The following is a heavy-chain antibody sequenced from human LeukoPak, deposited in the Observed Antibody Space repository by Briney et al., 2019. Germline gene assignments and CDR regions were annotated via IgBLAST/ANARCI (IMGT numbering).Heavy chain of an antibody. V-gene: IGHV3-30*04. CDR2: ISYDGSNK. Sequence: PGGSLRLSCAASGFTFSSYAMHWVRQAPGKGLGWVAVISYDGSNKYYADSVKGRFTISRDNAKNSLYLQMNSLRVEDTAVYYCARAHNWKYGTFDYWGQGTLVTVSS. CDR3: ARAHNWKYGTFDY. CDR1: GFTFSSYA. D-gene: IGHD1-7*01. J-gene: IGHJ4*02.